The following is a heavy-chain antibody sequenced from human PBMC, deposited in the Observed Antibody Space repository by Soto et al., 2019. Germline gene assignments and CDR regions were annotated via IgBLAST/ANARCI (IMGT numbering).Heavy chain of an antibody. CDR3: ARLIGTSWFVG. J-gene: IGHJ4*02. CDR2: TYYRSQWFN. D-gene: IGHD6-13*01. CDR1: GGRGSRITVT. V-gene: IGHV6-1*01. Sequence: VTGGTSGGRGSRITVTSDWLRQSPSRGLEWLGRTYYRSQWFNDYAVSVKSRMTINADTSKNQFSLQLNYVTPEDTAVYYCARLIGTSWFVGWGQGTPVTVFS.